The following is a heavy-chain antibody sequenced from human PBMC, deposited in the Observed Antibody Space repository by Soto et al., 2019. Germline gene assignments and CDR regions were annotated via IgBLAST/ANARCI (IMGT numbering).Heavy chain of an antibody. CDR2: IDPSDSYT. CDR3: ARHQKLAERLSAFDY. Sequence: PGESLKISCEGSGYNFPYFWVTWVRQMPGKGLEWMGTIDPSDSYTDYSPSFQGHVSLSADKSSSTAYLQWSSLKASDTAMYYCARHQKLAERLSAFDYWGQGTPVTVSS. D-gene: IGHD1-1*01. CDR1: GYNFPYFW. V-gene: IGHV5-10-1*01. J-gene: IGHJ4*02.